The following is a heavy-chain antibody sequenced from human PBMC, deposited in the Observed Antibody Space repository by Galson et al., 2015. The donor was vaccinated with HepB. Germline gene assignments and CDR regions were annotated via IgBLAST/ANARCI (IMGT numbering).Heavy chain of an antibody. CDR1: GGTFSSYA. Sequence: SVKVSCKASGGTFSSYAISWVRQAPGQGLEWMGRIIPILGIANYAQKFQGRVTITADKSTSTAYMELSSLRSEDTAVYYCARWGGGETQHNWTTTEGFDYWGQGTLVTVSS. CDR3: ARWGGGETQHNWTTTEGFDY. V-gene: IGHV1-69*04. J-gene: IGHJ4*02. CDR2: IIPILGIA. D-gene: IGHD1-20*01.